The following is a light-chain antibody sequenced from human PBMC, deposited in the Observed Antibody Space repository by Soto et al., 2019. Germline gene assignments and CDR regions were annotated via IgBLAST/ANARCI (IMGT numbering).Light chain of an antibody. CDR1: QGIGNY. J-gene: IGKJ1*01. Sequence: DIQMTQSPPSLSASVGDRVTITCRASQGIGNYLAWYQQKPGKVPKLLIYGASTLQSGVPSRFSGSGSGTDSTLTISSLRPEDFATYYCQKYNRAPRTFGPGTRVEIK. CDR2: GAS. V-gene: IGKV1-27*01. CDR3: QKYNRAPRT.